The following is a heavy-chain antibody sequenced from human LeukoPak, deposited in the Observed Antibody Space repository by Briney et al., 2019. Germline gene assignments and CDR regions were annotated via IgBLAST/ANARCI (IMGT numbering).Heavy chain of an antibody. CDR2: IYYSGST. CDR1: GGSISSYY. Sequence: PSETLSLTCTVSGGSISSYYWSWIRQPPGKGLEWIWYIYYSGSTNYNPSLKSRVTISVDTSKNQFSLKLSSVTAADTAVYYCARGIVVVPAAIRRWWFDPWGQGTLVTVSS. J-gene: IGHJ5*02. D-gene: IGHD2-2*02. V-gene: IGHV4-59*01. CDR3: ARGIVVVPAAIRRWWFDP.